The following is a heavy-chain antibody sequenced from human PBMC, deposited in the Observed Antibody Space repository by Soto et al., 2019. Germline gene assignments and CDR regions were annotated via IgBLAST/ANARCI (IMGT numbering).Heavy chain of an antibody. Sequence: QVQLQELGPGLVKPSETLSLTCTVSGGSISSYYWSWIRQPPGKGLEWIGYIYYSGSTNYNPSLKSRVTISVDTSKNQFSLKLSSVTAADTAVYYCARVSGAWEDYWGQGTLVTVSS. CDR2: IYYSGST. V-gene: IGHV4-59*01. CDR3: ARVSGAWEDY. J-gene: IGHJ4*02. CDR1: GGSISSYY. D-gene: IGHD1-26*01.